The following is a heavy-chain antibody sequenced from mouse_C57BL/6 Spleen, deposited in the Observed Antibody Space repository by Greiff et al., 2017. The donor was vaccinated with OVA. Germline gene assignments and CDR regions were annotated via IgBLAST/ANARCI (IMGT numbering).Heavy chain of an antibody. D-gene: IGHD2-3*01. CDR2: IYWDDDK. CDR3: ARGLSYDGSPHWYFEV. CDR1: GFSLSTSGMG. V-gene: IGHV8-12*01. Sequence: QVQLKESGPGILQSSQTLSLTCSFSGFSLSTSGMGVSWIRQPSGKGLEWLAHIYWDDDKRYNPSLKSRPTISKDTTRNQVFLKRTSVDTADTATYYCARGLSYDGSPHWYFEVWGTGTTVTVSS. J-gene: IGHJ1*03.